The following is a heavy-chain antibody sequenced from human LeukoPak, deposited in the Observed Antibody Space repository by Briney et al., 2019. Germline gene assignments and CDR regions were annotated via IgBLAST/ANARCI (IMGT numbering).Heavy chain of an antibody. Sequence: GGSLRLSCAASGFTFSSYAMHWVRQAPGKGLEWVAVISYDGSNKYYADSVKGRFTISRDNSKNTLYLQMNSLRAEDTAVYYCAREQFFSWSFDYWGQGTLVTVSS. D-gene: IGHD6-13*01. J-gene: IGHJ4*02. V-gene: IGHV3-30*14. CDR1: GFTFSSYA. CDR3: AREQFFSWSFDY. CDR2: ISYDGSNK.